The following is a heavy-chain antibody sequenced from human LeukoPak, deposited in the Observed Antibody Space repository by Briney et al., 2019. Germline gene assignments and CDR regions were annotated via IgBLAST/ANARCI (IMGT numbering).Heavy chain of an antibody. D-gene: IGHD5-18*01. Sequence: GASVKASCKVSGYTLTELSMHWVRQAPGKGLEWMGGFDPEDGETIYAQKFQGRVTMTEDTSTDTAYMELSSLRSEDTAVYYCARCNGDTAMADYYYYGMDVWGQGTTVTVSS. J-gene: IGHJ6*02. CDR2: FDPEDGET. CDR3: ARCNGDTAMADYYYYGMDV. CDR1: GYTLTELS. V-gene: IGHV1-24*01.